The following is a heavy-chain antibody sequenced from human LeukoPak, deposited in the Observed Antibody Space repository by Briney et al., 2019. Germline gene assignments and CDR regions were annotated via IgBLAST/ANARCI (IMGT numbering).Heavy chain of an antibody. CDR3: AKDPRLLWFGELFSAFDY. Sequence: GGSLRLSCAASGFTFSSNAMSWVRQAPGKGLEWVSAISGSGDSTYSADSVKGRFTISRDNSKNTLYLQMNSLRAEDTAVYYCAKDPRLLWFGELFSAFDYWGQGTLVTVSS. V-gene: IGHV3-23*01. CDR1: GFTFSSNA. D-gene: IGHD3-10*01. CDR2: ISGSGDST. J-gene: IGHJ4*02.